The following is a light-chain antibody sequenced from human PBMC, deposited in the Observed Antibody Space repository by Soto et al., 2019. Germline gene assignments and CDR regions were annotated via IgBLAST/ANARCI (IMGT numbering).Light chain of an antibody. CDR1: QRISTH. J-gene: IGKJ1*01. Sequence: RLIQSPSSLSASVGDTITITCRASQRISTHLNWYQQKPGKAPNLLIYAAYNLQSGIPSRFSGSGSGTDFTLTISSLQAEDFATYCCQQSYNTPRTFGQGTKV. CDR2: AAY. V-gene: IGKV1-39*01. CDR3: QQSYNTPRT.